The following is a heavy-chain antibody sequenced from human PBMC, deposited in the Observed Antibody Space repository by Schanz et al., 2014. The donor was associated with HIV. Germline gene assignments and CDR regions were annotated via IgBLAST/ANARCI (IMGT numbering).Heavy chain of an antibody. CDR3: ARGSGPYYYYYGMDV. CDR2: ISYDGGNK. V-gene: IGHV3-30*03. Sequence: QVQLVESGGGVVQPGRSLRLSCAASGFTFSSYGMHWVRQAPGKGLEWVATISYDGGNKYYADSVKGRFTISRDTSKNTLYLQMNSLRAEDTAVYYCARGSGPYYYYYGMDVWGQGTTVTVSS. D-gene: IGHD3-10*01. J-gene: IGHJ6*02. CDR1: GFTFSSYG.